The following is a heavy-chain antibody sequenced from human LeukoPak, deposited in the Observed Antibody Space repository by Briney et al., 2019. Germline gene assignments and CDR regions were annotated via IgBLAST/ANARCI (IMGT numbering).Heavy chain of an antibody. J-gene: IGHJ4*02. D-gene: IGHD5-12*01. CDR2: ISASGDST. Sequence: GGSLRLSCSASGFTFTSNAMHWVRQAPGKGLEYVSAISASGDSTYYADSVKVRFTISRDNSRNTLYLQMSSLRPEDTAVYYCVGLDVASYWGQGSLVTVSS. CDR3: VGLDVASY. V-gene: IGHV3-64D*06. CDR1: GFTFTSNA.